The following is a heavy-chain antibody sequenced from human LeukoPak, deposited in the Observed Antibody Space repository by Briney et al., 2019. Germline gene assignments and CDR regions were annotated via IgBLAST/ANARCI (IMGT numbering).Heavy chain of an antibody. V-gene: IGHV3-66*01. CDR2: MYSGGST. CDR3: ARSYSNHLFGMDV. CDR1: GSTVSSYY. J-gene: IGHJ6*02. Sequence: GGSLRLSCAASGSTVSSYYMTWVRQAPGKGLEWVSVMYSGGSTYYADSVEGRVAISRDNSQNTVFLQMNSVRVEDTAVYYCARSYSNHLFGMDVWGQGTAVTVSS. D-gene: IGHD4-11*01.